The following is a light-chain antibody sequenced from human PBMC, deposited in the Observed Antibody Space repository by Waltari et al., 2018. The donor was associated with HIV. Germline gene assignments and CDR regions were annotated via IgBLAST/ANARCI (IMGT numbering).Light chain of an antibody. CDR3: QQDGSSPPYN. Sequence: EIVLTQSPGTLSLSPGESATLSCRASQSISRTFLSWYQQKPGQAPRLLIYSTSARATGIPDKFSGSGSGTDFTLTISRLEPEDFAVYYCQQDGSSPPYNFGPGTKLEI. CDR1: QSISRTF. J-gene: IGKJ2*01. V-gene: IGKV3-20*01. CDR2: STS.